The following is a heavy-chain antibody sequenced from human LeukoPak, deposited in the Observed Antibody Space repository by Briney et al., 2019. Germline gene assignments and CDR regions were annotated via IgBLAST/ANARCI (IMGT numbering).Heavy chain of an antibody. CDR3: ARVYGGNYYFEY. CDR2: ISTYNGDT. D-gene: IGHD4-17*01. V-gene: IGHV1-18*01. CDR1: GYTFTSYG. Sequence: GASVKVSCKASGYTFTSYGISWVRQAPGQGLEWMGWISTYNGDTHYAQKPQGRVTVTTDKPTSTAYMELRSLRSDDTAVYYCARVYGGNYYFEYWGQGTLVTVSS. J-gene: IGHJ4*02.